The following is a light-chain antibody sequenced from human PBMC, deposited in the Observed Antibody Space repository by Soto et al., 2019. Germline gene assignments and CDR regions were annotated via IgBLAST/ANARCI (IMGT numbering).Light chain of an antibody. Sequence: EIVLTQSPGTLSWSPGERATLSCRASQSVSSSYLAWYQQKPGQAPRLLIYGASSRATGIADRFSGSGSGTDFTLTISRLEPEDFAVYYCQQYGSAPTFGQGTKVEIK. CDR2: GAS. V-gene: IGKV3-20*01. CDR1: QSVSSSY. CDR3: QQYGSAPT. J-gene: IGKJ1*01.